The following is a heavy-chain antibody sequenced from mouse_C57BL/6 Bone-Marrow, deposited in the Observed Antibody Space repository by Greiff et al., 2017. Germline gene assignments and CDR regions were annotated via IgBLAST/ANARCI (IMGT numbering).Heavy chain of an antibody. Sequence: VQLQQSGAELVRPGTSVKLSCKASGYTFTSYWMHWVKQRPGQGLEWIGVIDPSDSYTNYNQKFKGKATLTVDTSSSTAYMQLSSLTSEDSAVYYCARRGNYYFDYWGQGTTLTGSS. CDR3: ARRGNYYFDY. V-gene: IGHV1-59*01. CDR2: IDPSDSYT. CDR1: GYTFTSYW. J-gene: IGHJ2*01. D-gene: IGHD2-1*01.